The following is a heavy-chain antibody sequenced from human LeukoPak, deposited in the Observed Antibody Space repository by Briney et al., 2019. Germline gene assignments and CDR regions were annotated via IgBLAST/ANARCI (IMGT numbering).Heavy chain of an antibody. J-gene: IGHJ4*02. CDR1: GFSFSSYW. Sequence: GGTLRLSCAASGFSFSSYWMTWVRQAPGKGLEWVANTKQDGSEKYYVDSVKGRFTISRDNAKNSLYLQMNSLRAEDTAVYYCATSLRLYYYDSSAYYAHWGQGTLVTVSS. V-gene: IGHV3-7*01. CDR2: TKQDGSEK. CDR3: ATSLRLYYYDSSAYYAH. D-gene: IGHD3-22*01.